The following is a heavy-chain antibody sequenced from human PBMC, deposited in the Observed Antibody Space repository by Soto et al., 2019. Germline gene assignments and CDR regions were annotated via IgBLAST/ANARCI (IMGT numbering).Heavy chain of an antibody. CDR1: GYNFINYW. CDR3: ARRGLYSDYADY. D-gene: IGHD5-12*01. J-gene: IGHJ4*02. V-gene: IGHV5-51*01. Sequence: GESLKISCQGSGYNFINYWIGWVRQMPGKGLEWIGIFYPEDSDTRYSPSFQGQVIISGDRSISSAYLQWSSLKASDTAVYYCARRGLYSDYADYWGQGTLVTVSS. CDR2: FYPEDSDT.